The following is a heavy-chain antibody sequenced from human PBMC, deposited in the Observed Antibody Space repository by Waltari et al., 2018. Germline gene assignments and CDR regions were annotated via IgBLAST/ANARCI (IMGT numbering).Heavy chain of an antibody. V-gene: IGHV3-23*01. J-gene: IGHJ4*02. CDR3: AKGSGGGATGFDY. D-gene: IGHD1-26*01. Sequence: EVQLLESGGGLVQPGGSLRLSCAASGFTFSRYAMSWVRQAHGKGLEWVSAIGGSGGSTYYADSVKGRFTISRDNSKNTLYLQMNSLRAEDTAVYYCAKGSGGGATGFDYWGQGTLVTVSS. CDR1: GFTFSRYA. CDR2: IGGSGGST.